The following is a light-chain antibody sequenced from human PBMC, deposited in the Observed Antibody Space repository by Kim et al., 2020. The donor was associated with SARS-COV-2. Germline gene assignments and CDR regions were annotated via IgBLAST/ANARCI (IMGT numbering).Light chain of an antibody. CDR2: GRN. J-gene: IGLJ2*01. V-gene: IGLV3-19*01. CDR1: SLRSYY. CDR3: QSRDSGGNVV. Sequence: SSELTQDPAVSVALGQTVKITCQGDSLRSYYTTWYQQKPRQAPVLVIYGRNNRPSGIPDRFSVSTSGNTASLTISGAQAEDEADFYCQSRDSGGNVVFGGGTKLTVL.